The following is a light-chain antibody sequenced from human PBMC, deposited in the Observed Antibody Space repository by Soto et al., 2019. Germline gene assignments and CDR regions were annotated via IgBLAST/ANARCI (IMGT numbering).Light chain of an antibody. CDR3: QNANSFPWT. J-gene: IGKJ1*01. CDR1: QGIGSW. CDR2: VAQ. Sequence: DVQMTQSPSSVSASVGDRVTITCRARQGIGSWLAWYQHKPWKATKILIDVAQSLQSGVPARFSGSGSGTDFNLTISSLQTEDSGTYYCQNANSFPWTFGQGTNVEIK. V-gene: IGKV1-12*01.